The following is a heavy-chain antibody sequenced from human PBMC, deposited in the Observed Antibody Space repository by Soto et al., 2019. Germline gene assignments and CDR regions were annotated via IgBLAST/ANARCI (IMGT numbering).Heavy chain of an antibody. CDR2: ISGSGGST. J-gene: IGHJ5*02. CDR1: GFIFSGYW. CDR3: AKDPVAARPYGDWFDP. D-gene: IGHD6-6*01. Sequence: GGSLRLSCAASGFIFSGYWIHWVRQAPGKGLEWVSAISGSGGSTYYADSVKGRFTISRDNSKNTLYLQMNSLRAEDTAVYYCAKDPVAARPYGDWFDPWGQGTLVTVSS. V-gene: IGHV3-23*01.